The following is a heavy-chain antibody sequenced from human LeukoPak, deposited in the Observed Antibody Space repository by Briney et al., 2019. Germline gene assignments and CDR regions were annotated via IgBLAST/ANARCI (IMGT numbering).Heavy chain of an antibody. V-gene: IGHV3-53*01. CDR2: IYNDGST. D-gene: IGHD3-9*01. CDR3: ARRNDILTGYTN. J-gene: IGHJ4*02. Sequence: GGSLRLSCAGSGFAVSNNYMSWVRQAPGKGLEWVSVIYNDGSTYYADSVKGRFTISRDNSKNTLYLQMNSLRAEDTAVYYCARRNDILTGYTNWGQGTLVTVSS. CDR1: GFAVSNNY.